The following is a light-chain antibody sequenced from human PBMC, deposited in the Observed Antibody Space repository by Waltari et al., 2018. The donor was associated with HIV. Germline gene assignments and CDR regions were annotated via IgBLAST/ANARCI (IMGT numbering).Light chain of an antibody. J-gene: IGLJ1*01. Sequence: QSAPTQPASVSGSPGQSITISCTGTSSDIGHYNYVPWYPQSPGKAPKLMIYEVSHRPSGVSNRFSGSKSGNTASLTISGLQAEDEADYYCSSYISTTTLFGTGTKVTVL. CDR2: EVS. CDR1: SSDIGHYNY. CDR3: SSYISTTTL. V-gene: IGLV2-14*01.